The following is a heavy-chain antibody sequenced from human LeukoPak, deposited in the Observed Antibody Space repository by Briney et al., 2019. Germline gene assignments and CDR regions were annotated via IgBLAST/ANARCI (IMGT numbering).Heavy chain of an antibody. V-gene: IGHV3-33*08. J-gene: IGHJ4*02. D-gene: IGHD6-13*01. CDR3: ARDPSIAAATYYFDY. CDR1: GFTFSSHW. CDR2: IWYDGSNK. Sequence: PGGSLRLSCAASGFTFSSHWMNWVRRAPGKGLEWVAVIWYDGSNKYYADSVKGRFTISRDNSKNTLYLQMNSLRAEDTAVYYCARDPSIAAATYYFDYWGQGTLVTVSS.